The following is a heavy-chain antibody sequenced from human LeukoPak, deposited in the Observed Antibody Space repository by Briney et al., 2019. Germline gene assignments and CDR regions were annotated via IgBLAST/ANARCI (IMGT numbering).Heavy chain of an antibody. CDR2: INQDGTEK. D-gene: IGHD3-10*01. J-gene: IGHJ4*02. CDR3: VKVAKYYYGSETYYFFEH. Sequence: GESLRLSCAASGFTFTTYWMSWVRQLPGKGLEWVANINQDGTEKYYVDCVKGRFTISRDNAKNSLDLQMNSLKVEDTGIYYCVKVAKYYYGSETYYFFEHWGQGTPVTASS. V-gene: IGHV3-7*01. CDR1: GFTFTTYW.